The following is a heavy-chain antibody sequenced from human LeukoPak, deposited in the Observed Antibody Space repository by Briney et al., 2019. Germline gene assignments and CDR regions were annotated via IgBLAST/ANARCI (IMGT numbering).Heavy chain of an antibody. CDR2: ISSSGSTI. J-gene: IGHJ3*02. Sequence: GGSLRLSCAASGFTFRSYSMNWVRQAPGKGLEWVSYISSSGSTIYYADSVKGRFTISRDNAKNSLYLQMNSLRAEDTAVYYCARDWDAFDIWGQGTMVTVSS. V-gene: IGHV3-48*04. CDR1: GFTFRSYS. CDR3: ARDWDAFDI.